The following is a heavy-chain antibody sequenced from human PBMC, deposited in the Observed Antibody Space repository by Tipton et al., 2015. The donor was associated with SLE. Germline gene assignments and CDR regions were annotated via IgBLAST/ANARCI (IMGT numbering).Heavy chain of an antibody. D-gene: IGHD1-1*01. CDR2: ISPRSDYI. Sequence: GSLRLSCVGSGVTSDNYAIQWVRQAPGKGLEWVSPISPRSDYIYYADSVKGRFTISRDNAKNSVYLQMNSLRAEDTAVYYCARCGPNCNAGYYYMDVWGKGTTVAVSS. J-gene: IGHJ6*03. V-gene: IGHV3-21*01. CDR1: GVTSDNYA. CDR3: ARCGPNCNAGYYYMDV.